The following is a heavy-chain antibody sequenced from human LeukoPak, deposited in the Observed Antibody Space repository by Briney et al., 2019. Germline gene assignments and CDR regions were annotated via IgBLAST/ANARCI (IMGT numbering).Heavy chain of an antibody. J-gene: IGHJ4*02. Sequence: GGSLRLSCAGSGFTFSSYAMSWVRQAPGKGLEWVSIITGSGSGDSTYYADSVKGRFTISRDNSKNTLYLQMNSLRAEDTAVYYCAKKEAVAGKGFDYWGQGTLVTVSS. V-gene: IGHV3-23*01. D-gene: IGHD6-19*01. CDR1: GFTFSSYA. CDR2: ITGSGSGDST. CDR3: AKKEAVAGKGFDY.